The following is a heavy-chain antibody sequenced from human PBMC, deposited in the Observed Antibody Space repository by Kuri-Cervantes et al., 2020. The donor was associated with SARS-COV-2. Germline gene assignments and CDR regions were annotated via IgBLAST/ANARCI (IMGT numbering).Heavy chain of an antibody. Sequence: GKSLKISCKGSGYSFTSYWIGWVRQMPGKGLEWMGIIYPGDSDTRYSPPFQGQVTISADKPISTAYLQWSSLKAPDTAMYYCARRTRYCSSTSCDIGAFDIWGQGTMVTVSS. CDR3: ARRTRYCSSTSCDIGAFDI. D-gene: IGHD2-2*02. CDR2: IYPGDSDT. J-gene: IGHJ3*02. V-gene: IGHV5-51*04. CDR1: GYSFTSYW.